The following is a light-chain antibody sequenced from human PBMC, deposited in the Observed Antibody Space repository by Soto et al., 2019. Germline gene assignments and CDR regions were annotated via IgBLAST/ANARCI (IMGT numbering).Light chain of an antibody. CDR2: DAS. CDR3: QQYNSYSGT. Sequence: DIQMTQSPSTLSGSVGDRFTITCGASQSISSWLAWYQQKPGKAPKLLIYDASSLESGVPSRFSGSGSGTEFTLTISSLQPDDFATYYCQQYNSYSGTFGQGTKVDIK. CDR1: QSISSW. V-gene: IGKV1-5*01. J-gene: IGKJ1*01.